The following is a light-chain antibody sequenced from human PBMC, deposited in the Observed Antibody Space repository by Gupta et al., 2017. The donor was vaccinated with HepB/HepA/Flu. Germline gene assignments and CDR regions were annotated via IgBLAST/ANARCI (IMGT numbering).Light chain of an antibody. CDR3: VGWDASLSGYV. V-gene: IGLV1-47*02. J-gene: IGLJ1*01. Sequence: QPVLTPPPSASGPPGPRVTISCSGSNSNIGNDNSYWYQQLPGTAPKLLIYNDNQRPSGVPDRFSGSKSGTTASLAISGLRSEDEADYYCVGWDASLSGYVFGAGTKVTVL. CDR1: NSNIGNDN. CDR2: NDN.